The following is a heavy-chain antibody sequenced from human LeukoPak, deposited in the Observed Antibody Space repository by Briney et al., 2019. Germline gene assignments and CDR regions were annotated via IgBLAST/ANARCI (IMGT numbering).Heavy chain of an antibody. CDR1: GLTFGDYA. CDR3: TYSNSRFDY. V-gene: IGHV3-49*04. D-gene: IGHD4-11*01. J-gene: IGHJ4*02. Sequence: GGSLRLSCTASGLTFGDYAMSWVRQAPGKGLEWVGFIRSKAYGGTTEYAASVKGRFTISRDDSKSIAYLQMNSLKTEDTAVYYCTYSNSRFDYWGQGTLVTVSS. CDR2: IRSKAYGGTT.